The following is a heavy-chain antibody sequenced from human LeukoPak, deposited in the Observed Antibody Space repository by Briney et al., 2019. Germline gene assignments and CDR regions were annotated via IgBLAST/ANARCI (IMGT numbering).Heavy chain of an antibody. CDR1: GYTFTSYY. J-gene: IGHJ5*02. CDR3: ARSPYGSGSYYPNWFDP. Sequence: ASVKVSCKASGYTFTSYYMHWVRQAPGQGLEWMGIINPSGGSTSYAQKFQGRVTMTRDMSTSTVYMELSSLRSEDTAVYYCARSPYGSGSYYPNWFDPWGQGTLVTVSS. D-gene: IGHD3-10*01. V-gene: IGHV1-46*01. CDR2: INPSGGST.